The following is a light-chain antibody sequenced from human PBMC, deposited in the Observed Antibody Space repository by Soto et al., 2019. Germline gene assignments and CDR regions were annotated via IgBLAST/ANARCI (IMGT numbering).Light chain of an antibody. Sequence: SALTQPRSVSGSPGQSVTVSCTGTSSDVGGYNYVSWYQQHPGKAPKLMIYDVTKRPSGVPDRFSASKFGNTASLTISGLQAEDEADYYCCSCTSTSVPWAFGGGTKLTVL. CDR2: DVT. CDR1: SSDVGGYNY. V-gene: IGLV2-11*01. J-gene: IGLJ3*02. CDR3: CSCTSTSVPWA.